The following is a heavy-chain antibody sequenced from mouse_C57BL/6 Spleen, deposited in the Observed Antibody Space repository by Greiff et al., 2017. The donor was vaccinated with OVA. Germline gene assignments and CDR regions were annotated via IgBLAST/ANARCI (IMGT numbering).Heavy chain of an antibody. CDR2: ISGGGGNT. J-gene: IGHJ2*01. CDR3: ARRGDGYFYYFDY. Sequence: EVHLVESGGGLVKPGGSLKLSCAASGFTFSSYTMSWVRQTPEKRLEWVATISGGGGNTYYPDSVKGRFTISRDNAKNTLYLQMSSLRSEDTALYYCARRGDGYFYYFDYWGQGTTLTVSS. CDR1: GFTFSSYT. D-gene: IGHD2-3*01. V-gene: IGHV5-9*01.